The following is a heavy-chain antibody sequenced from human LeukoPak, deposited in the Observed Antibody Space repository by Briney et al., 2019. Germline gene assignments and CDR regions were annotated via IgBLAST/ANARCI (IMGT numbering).Heavy chain of an antibody. D-gene: IGHD5-12*01. CDR2: IDPSDSYT. CDR3: ARPDGYSGYNY. V-gene: IGHV5-10-1*01. CDR1: GYSFASSW. Sequence: GESLKISCKGSGYSFASSWIGWVRQMPGKGLEWMGRIDPSDSYTNYSPSFQGHVTISADKSISTAYLQWSSLKASDTAMYYCARPDGYSGYNYWGQGTLVTVSS. J-gene: IGHJ4*02.